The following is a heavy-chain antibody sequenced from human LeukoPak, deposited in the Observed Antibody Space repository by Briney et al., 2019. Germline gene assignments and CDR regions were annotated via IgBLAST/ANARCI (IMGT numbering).Heavy chain of an antibody. CDR1: GGTFSSYA. CDR2: IIPIFGTA. D-gene: IGHD3-3*01. J-gene: IGHJ5*02. Sequence: ASVKVSCKASGGTFSSYATSWVRQAPGQGLEWMGGIIPIFGTANYAQKFQGRVTITADESTSTAYMELSSLRSEDTAVYYCARDRITIFGVARYNWFDPWGQGTLVTVSS. CDR3: ARDRITIFGVARYNWFDP. V-gene: IGHV1-69*13.